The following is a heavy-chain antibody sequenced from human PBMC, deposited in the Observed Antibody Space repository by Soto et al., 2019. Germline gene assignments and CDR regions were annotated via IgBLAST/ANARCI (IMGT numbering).Heavy chain of an antibody. CDR1: GFNFRSYS. Sequence: PGGPLRLSCTASGFNFRSYSRNWVRQAPGKGLEWVSYISSSSSTIYYADSVKGRFTISRDNAKNSLYLQMNSLRDEDTAVYYCAREFVTIFGVVRTYYYGMDVWGQGTTVTVSS. V-gene: IGHV3-48*02. J-gene: IGHJ6*02. CDR2: ISSSSSTI. D-gene: IGHD3-3*01. CDR3: AREFVTIFGVVRTYYYGMDV.